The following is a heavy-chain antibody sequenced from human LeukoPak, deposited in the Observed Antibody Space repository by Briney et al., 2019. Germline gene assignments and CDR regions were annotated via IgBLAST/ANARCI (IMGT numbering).Heavy chain of an antibody. CDR1: GASISDYY. J-gene: IGHJ3*02. Sequence: PSETLSLTCNVSGASISDYYWSWIRQSAGKGLEWIGRIYAAETDFNPSLKSRLTMSIDTSKNQFSLKLRSVTAADTAVYYCARESNLLLWFGKLESGGAFDIWGQGTMVTVSS. CDR2: IYAAET. CDR3: ARESNLLLWFGKLESGGAFDI. V-gene: IGHV4-4*07. D-gene: IGHD3-10*01.